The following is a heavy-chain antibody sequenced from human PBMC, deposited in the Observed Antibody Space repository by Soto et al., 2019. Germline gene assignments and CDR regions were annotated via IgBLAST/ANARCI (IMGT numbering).Heavy chain of an antibody. CDR2: MYKTGST. CDR3: ARDLWGYCGTDCYPLDV. J-gene: IGHJ6*02. CDR1: GVSISSAY. D-gene: IGHD2-21*02. Sequence: SETLSLTCTVSGVSISSAYWSWIRQPPGKGLEWIGYMYKTGSTVYNPSLKSRVTISVDTSKNQFYLKVNSVTAADTAVYYCARDLWGYCGTDCYPLDVWGQGTTVTVSS. V-gene: IGHV4-59*01.